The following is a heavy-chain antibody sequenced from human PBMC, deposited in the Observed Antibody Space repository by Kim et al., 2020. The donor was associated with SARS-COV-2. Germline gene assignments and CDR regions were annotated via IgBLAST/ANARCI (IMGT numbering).Heavy chain of an antibody. CDR2: ISAEGANT. CDR3: VKEISGYYDY. V-gene: IGHV3-64D*09. CDR1: GFAFSNCP. D-gene: IGHD6-19*01. J-gene: IGHJ4*02. Sequence: GGSLRLSCSASGFAFSNCPMHWIRQAPGKGLEYVSAISAEGANTYYAGSLKGRFTISRDNSKNTLYLQMLDLRTEDTAVYYCVKEISGYYDYWGQGTLVTVSS.